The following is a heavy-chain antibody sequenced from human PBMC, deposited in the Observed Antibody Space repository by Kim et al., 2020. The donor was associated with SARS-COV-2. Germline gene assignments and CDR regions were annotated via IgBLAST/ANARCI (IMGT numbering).Heavy chain of an antibody. D-gene: IGHD6-19*01. V-gene: IGHV4-59*01. Sequence: NYNPSLKSRVTISVDTSKNQFSLKLSCVTAADTAVYYCARDSSGWFKLDYWGQGTLVTVSS. CDR3: ARDSSGWFKLDY. J-gene: IGHJ4*02.